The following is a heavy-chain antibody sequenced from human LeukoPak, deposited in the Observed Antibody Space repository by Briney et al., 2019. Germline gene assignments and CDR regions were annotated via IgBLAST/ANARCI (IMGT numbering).Heavy chain of an antibody. CDR2: IYSGGST. CDR1: GFTLSSKY. J-gene: IGHJ4*02. D-gene: IGHD3-10*01. V-gene: IGHV3-53*01. CDR3: ALYGSGSYWRYFDY. Sequence: HPGGSLRLSCAASGFTLSSKYMSWVRQAPGKGLEWVSVIYSGGSTYYADSVKGRFTISRDNSKNTLYLQMNSLRAEDTAVYYCALYGSGSYWRYFDYWGQGTLVTVSS.